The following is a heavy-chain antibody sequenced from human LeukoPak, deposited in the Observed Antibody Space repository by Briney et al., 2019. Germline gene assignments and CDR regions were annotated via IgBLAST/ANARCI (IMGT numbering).Heavy chain of an antibody. J-gene: IGHJ4*02. D-gene: IGHD4-17*01. CDR1: GGSISGSSYY. CDR2: IYYSGST. CDR3: ARNPRHHYGGYGKIFDY. V-gene: IGHV4-39*07. Sequence: PSETLSLTCTVSGGSISGSSYYWGWIRQPPGKGLEWIGSIYYSGSTYYNPSLKSRVTISVDTSKNQFSLKLSSVTAADTAVYYCARNPRHHYGGYGKIFDYWGQGTLVTVSS.